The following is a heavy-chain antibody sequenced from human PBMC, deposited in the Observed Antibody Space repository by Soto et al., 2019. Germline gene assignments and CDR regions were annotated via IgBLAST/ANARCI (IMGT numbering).Heavy chain of an antibody. CDR1: GFTFSSYA. J-gene: IGHJ4*02. CDR2: ISYDGSNK. Sequence: QVQLVESGGGVVQPGRSLRLSCAASGFTFSSYAMHWVRQAPGKGLEWVAVISYDGSNKYYADSVKGRFTISRDNSKNTLYLQMNSLRAEDTAVYYCARDVGGILTMLPIDYWGQGTLVTVSS. D-gene: IGHD3-10*02. CDR3: ARDVGGILTMLPIDY. V-gene: IGHV3-30-3*01.